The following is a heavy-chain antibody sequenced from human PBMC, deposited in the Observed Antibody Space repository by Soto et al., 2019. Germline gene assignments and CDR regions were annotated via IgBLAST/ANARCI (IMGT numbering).Heavy chain of an antibody. V-gene: IGHV4-34*01. CDR3: ARETPIAAGTNY. CDR1: GGSFSGYY. D-gene: IGHD6-19*01. J-gene: IGHJ4*02. CDR2: INHSGST. Sequence: QVPLQQWGAGLLKPSETLSLTCAVYGGSFSGYYWSWIRQPKGKGLEWIGEINHSGSTNYNPSLKSRVTISVDTSKNQFSLKLSSVTAADTAVYYCARETPIAAGTNYWGQGTLVTVSS.